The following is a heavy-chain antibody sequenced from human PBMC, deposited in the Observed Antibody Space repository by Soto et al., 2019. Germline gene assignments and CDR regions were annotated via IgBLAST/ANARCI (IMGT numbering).Heavy chain of an antibody. CDR2: IWYDGSNK. V-gene: IGHV3-33*01. CDR3: ARDHGSGSYQDYYYGMDV. CDR1: GFTFRSYW. J-gene: IGHJ6*02. D-gene: IGHD3-10*01. Sequence: GGGPRLSFAAAGFTFRSYWMHWVRPGPGKGLEWVAVIWYDGSNKYYADSVKGRFTISRDNSKNTLYLQMNSLRAEDTAVYYCARDHGSGSYQDYYYGMDVWGQGTTVTVSS.